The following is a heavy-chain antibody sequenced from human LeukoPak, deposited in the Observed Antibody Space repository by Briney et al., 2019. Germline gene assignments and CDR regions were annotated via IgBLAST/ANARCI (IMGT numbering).Heavy chain of an antibody. J-gene: IGHJ4*02. CDR1: GGSISRSGYH. CDR3: ARHPGTRTAAQEIDS. Sequence: RPSETLSLTCTVSGGSISRSGYHWGWIRQPPGKGLEWIGIIYYSGNTYNNPSLESRVTMSVDTSKNQFSLRLNSVTAADTAVYFCARHPGTRTAAQEIDSWGQGTLVIVSS. V-gene: IGHV4-39*01. D-gene: IGHD3-10*01. CDR2: IYYSGNT.